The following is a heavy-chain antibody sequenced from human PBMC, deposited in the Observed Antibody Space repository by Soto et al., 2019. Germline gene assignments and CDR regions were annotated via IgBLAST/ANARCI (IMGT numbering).Heavy chain of an antibody. D-gene: IGHD4-17*01. V-gene: IGHV3-30-3*01. CDR2: ISYDGSNK. Sequence: PGGSLRLSCAASGVPFSSYAMHWVRQAPGKGLEWVAVISYDGSNKYYADSVKGRFTISRDNSKNTLYLQMNSLRAEDTAVYYCARVLEDGASSDYWGQGTLVTVSS. J-gene: IGHJ4*02. CDR1: GVPFSSYA. CDR3: ARVLEDGASSDY.